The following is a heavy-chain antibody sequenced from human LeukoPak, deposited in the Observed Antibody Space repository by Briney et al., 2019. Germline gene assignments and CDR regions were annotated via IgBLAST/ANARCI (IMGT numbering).Heavy chain of an antibody. V-gene: IGHV3-53*01. CDR3: ARKRYDILTGGGAFDI. D-gene: IGHD3-9*01. Sequence: GGSLRLSCAASGFTFSSNYMSWVRQAPGKGLEWVSVIYSGGSTYYADSVKGRFTISRDNSKNTLYLQMNSLRAEDTAVYYCARKRYDILTGGGAFDIWGQGTMVTVSS. CDR2: IYSGGST. CDR1: GFTFSSNY. J-gene: IGHJ3*02.